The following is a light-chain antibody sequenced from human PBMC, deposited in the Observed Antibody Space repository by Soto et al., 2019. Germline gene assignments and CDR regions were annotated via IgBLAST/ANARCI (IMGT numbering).Light chain of an antibody. V-gene: IGLV2-14*01. J-gene: IGLJ2*01. CDR1: STDVGGYNY. CDR3: CSYGGFSTFVI. Sequence: QSALAQPSSVSGSPGQSITISCTGTSTDVGGYNYVSWYQHHSGKAPKLLIYEVTNRPSGISDRFSGSKSVNTASLTISGLQAEDESDYYCCSYGGFSTFVIFGGGTKLTVL. CDR2: EVT.